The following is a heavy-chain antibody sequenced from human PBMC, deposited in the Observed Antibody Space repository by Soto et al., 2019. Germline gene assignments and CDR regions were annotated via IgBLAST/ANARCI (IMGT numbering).Heavy chain of an antibody. CDR3: AKVGSGYWFFDY. CDR2: ISGSGDTT. V-gene: IGHV3-23*01. CDR1: GFTFTNYA. J-gene: IGHJ4*02. Sequence: PGGPLRLSCAASGFTFTNYAMTWVRQAPGKGLEWVSGISGSGDTTYFADSVEGRFTLSRDSSKNTLYLQMNSLRAEDTAIYYCAKVGSGYWFFDYWGRGTLVTVSS. D-gene: IGHD5-12*01.